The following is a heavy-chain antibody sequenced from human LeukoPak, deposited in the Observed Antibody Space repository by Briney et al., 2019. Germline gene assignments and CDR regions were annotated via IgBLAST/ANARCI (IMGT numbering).Heavy chain of an antibody. Sequence: PGRSLRLSCAASGFTFSSYAMHWVRQAPGKGLEWVAVISYDGSNKYYADSVKGRFTISRDNSKNTLYLQMNSLRAEDTAVYYCARAKNYYYYYMDVWGKGTTVTVSS. CDR3: ARAKNYYYYYMDV. CDR1: GFTFSSYA. J-gene: IGHJ6*03. CDR2: ISYDGSNK. V-gene: IGHV3-30-3*01.